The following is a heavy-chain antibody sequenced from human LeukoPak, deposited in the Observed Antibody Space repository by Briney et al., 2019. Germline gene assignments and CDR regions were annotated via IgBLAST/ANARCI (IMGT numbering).Heavy chain of an antibody. J-gene: IGHJ4*02. Sequence: PGGSLRLSCAASGFTFSSYGMHWVRQAPGKGLEWVAVIWCDGSNKYYADSVKGRFTISRDNSKNTLYLQMNSLRAEDTAVYYCAREGTAARHFDYWGQGTLVTVSS. D-gene: IGHD6-6*01. V-gene: IGHV3-33*01. CDR2: IWCDGSNK. CDR1: GFTFSSYG. CDR3: AREGTAARHFDY.